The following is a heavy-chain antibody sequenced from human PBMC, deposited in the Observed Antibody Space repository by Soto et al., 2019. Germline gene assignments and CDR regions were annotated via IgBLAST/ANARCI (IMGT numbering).Heavy chain of an antibody. V-gene: IGHV4-38-2*01. D-gene: IGHD3-10*01. Sequence: PSETLSLTCAVSDNSISYGYYWAWIRQPPGKGLEWSGSIYYSGNTYYNPSLKSRLTISVDTSKNHFSLKLNSVTAADTAVYYCAGQGHGSGPNWFDSWGQGTLVAVSS. CDR1: DNSISYGYY. J-gene: IGHJ5*01. CDR2: IYYSGNT. CDR3: AGQGHGSGPNWFDS.